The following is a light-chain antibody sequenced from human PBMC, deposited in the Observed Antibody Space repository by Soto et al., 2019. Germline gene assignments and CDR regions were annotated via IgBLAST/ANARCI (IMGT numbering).Light chain of an antibody. CDR1: SSDVVGYNY. J-gene: IGLJ1*01. CDR3: SSYTTSNTRQIV. CDR2: DVT. Sequence: QSVLTQPASVSWSPGQSITISCTGTSSDVVGYNYVSWSQHHPGKAPKLIIYDVTNRPSGVSNPFSGSKSGNTASLTISGLQPEDEADYYCSSYTTSNTRQIVFGTGTKVTVL. V-gene: IGLV2-14*03.